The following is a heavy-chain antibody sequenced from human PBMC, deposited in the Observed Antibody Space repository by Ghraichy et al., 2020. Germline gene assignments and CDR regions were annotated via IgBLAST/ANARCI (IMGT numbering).Heavy chain of an antibody. Sequence: ASVKVSCKVSGYTLTELSMHWVRQAPGKGLEWMGGFDPEDGETIYAQKFQGRVTMTEDTSTDTAYMELSSLRSEDTAVYYCATASLSGYDFWSGYYTSYYFDYWGQGTLVTVSS. J-gene: IGHJ4*02. CDR3: ATASLSGYDFWSGYYTSYYFDY. V-gene: IGHV1-24*01. CDR1: GYTLTELS. CDR2: FDPEDGET. D-gene: IGHD3-3*01.